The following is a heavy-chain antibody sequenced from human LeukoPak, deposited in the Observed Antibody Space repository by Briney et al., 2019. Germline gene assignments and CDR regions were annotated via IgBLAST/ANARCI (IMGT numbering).Heavy chain of an antibody. V-gene: IGHV3-30*14. CDR2: ISYDGSNK. CDR1: GFTFSSYA. J-gene: IGHJ4*02. D-gene: IGHD3-22*01. Sequence: GGSLRLSCAASGFTFSSYAMHCVRHAPGKGLERVTVISYDGSNKYYADSVKGRFNISRDNTKNTLYLQMTSLRAEGTAVYYCARDSGITMIVVVTEFDYWGQGTLVTVSS. CDR3: ARDSGITMIVVVTEFDY.